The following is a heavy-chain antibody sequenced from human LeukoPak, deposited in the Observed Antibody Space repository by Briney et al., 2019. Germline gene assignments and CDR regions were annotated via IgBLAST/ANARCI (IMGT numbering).Heavy chain of an antibody. Sequence: PGESLKISCKGSGYSFTSYWIGGVRQMPGKGLEWMGIIYPGDSDTRYSPSFQGQVTISADKSISTAYLQWSSLEASDTAMYYCARREYCGGDCYSGYFQHWGQGTLVTVSS. CDR2: IYPGDSDT. V-gene: IGHV5-51*01. D-gene: IGHD2-21*02. CDR3: ARREYCGGDCYSGYFQH. CDR1: GYSFTSYW. J-gene: IGHJ1*01.